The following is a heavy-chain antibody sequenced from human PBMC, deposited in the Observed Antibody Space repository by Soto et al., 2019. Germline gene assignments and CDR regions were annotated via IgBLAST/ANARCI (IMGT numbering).Heavy chain of an antibody. J-gene: IGHJ6*02. V-gene: IGHV3-7*01. CDR3: ARDVGIQLWLSDYYYYYYGMDV. Sequence: GGSLRLSCAASGFTFSSYWMSWVRQAPGKGLEWVANIKQDGSEKYYVDSVKGRFTISRDNAKNSLYLQMNSLRAEDTAVYYCARDVGIQLWLSDYYYYYYGMDVWGQGTTVTVSS. CDR1: GFTFSSYW. D-gene: IGHD5-18*01. CDR2: IKQDGSEK.